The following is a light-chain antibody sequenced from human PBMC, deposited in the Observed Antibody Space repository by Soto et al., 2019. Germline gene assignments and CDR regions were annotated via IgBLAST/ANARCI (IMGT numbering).Light chain of an antibody. CDR3: QQYNI. CDR1: QSISSW. Sequence: DIQMTQSPSTLSASVGDRVTITCRASQSISSWFAWYQQKPGKAPKLLIYDASSLESGVPSRCSGSGSGTEFTLTISSLQPDDFATYYCQQYNIFGPGTKVDIK. V-gene: IGKV1-5*01. CDR2: DAS. J-gene: IGKJ3*01.